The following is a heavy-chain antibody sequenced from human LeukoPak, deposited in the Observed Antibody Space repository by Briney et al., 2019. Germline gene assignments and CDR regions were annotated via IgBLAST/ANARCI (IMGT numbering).Heavy chain of an antibody. D-gene: IGHD3-22*01. Sequence: PSETLSLTCSVSGGSISSGTYSWGWIRQPPGNGLEWIGRIYYSGSTYYNPSRKSRVTISVDTSNNQSSLKVSSVTAADTAVYYCARHGLWYDTSGYYYYWGHGSLVTVSS. CDR3: ARHGLWYDTSGYYYY. CDR1: GGSISSGTYS. V-gene: IGHV4-39*01. J-gene: IGHJ4*01. CDR2: IYYSGST.